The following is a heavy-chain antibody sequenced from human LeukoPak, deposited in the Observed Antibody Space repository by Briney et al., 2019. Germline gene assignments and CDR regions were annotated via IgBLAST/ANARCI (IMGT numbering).Heavy chain of an antibody. J-gene: IGHJ3*02. V-gene: IGHV3-15*01. CDR1: GFTFSNAW. CDR2: IKSKTDGGTT. Sequence: GGSLRLSCAASGFTFSNAWMSWVRQAPGKGLEWVGRIKSKTDGGTTDYAAPVKGRFTISRDDSKNTLYLQMNSLGAEDMALYYCARGSTTAQRKDAFDIWGQGTMVTVSS. CDR3: ARGSTTAQRKDAFDI. D-gene: IGHD4-17*01.